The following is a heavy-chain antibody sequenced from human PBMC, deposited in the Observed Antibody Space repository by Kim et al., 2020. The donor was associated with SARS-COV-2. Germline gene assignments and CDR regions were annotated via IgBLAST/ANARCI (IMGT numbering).Heavy chain of an antibody. V-gene: IGHV3-30*18. D-gene: IGHD2-21*01. CDR1: GFTFTSYG. CDR2: VSPDGSIP. CDR3: AKENFPAGSGHCSCAGN. J-gene: IGHJ4*02. Sequence: GGSLRLSCAASGFTFTSYGMHWVRQAPGKGLEWVAVVSPDGSIPSSGDSVKGRFTISRDNSKNMVYLQMSSLRADDTAVYYCAKENFPAGSGHCSCAGNWGQGTLVTVSS.